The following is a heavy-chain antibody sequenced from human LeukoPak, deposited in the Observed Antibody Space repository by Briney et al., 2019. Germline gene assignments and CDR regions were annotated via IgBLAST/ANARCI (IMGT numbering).Heavy chain of an antibody. J-gene: IGHJ5*02. CDR2: IKQDGSEK. D-gene: IGHD4-17*01. V-gene: IGHV3-7*03. CDR3: ARAPPYGDYDH. CDR1: GFTFSSYW. Sequence: PGGSLRLSCAASGFTFSSYWMSWVRQAPGKGMEWVANIKQDGSEKYYVDSVKGRFTISRDNAKNSLYLQMNSLRAEDTAVYYCARAPPYGDYDHWGQGTLVTVSS.